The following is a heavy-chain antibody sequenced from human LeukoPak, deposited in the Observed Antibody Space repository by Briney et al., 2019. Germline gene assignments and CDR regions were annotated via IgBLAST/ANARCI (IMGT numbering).Heavy chain of an antibody. D-gene: IGHD3-10*01. J-gene: IGHJ6*02. Sequence: GESLKISCEGTGYSFGNRWIGWLRQMPGKGLKWLGIIYPDDSDNIYKQSFEGQVTISADRSISTAYLQWSSLKDSDTAMYYFARGAYGSGSSYNYYGMDVWGQGTTVTGSS. CDR2: IYPDDSDN. CDR1: GYSFGNRW. CDR3: ARGAYGSGSSYNYYGMDV. V-gene: IGHV5-51*01.